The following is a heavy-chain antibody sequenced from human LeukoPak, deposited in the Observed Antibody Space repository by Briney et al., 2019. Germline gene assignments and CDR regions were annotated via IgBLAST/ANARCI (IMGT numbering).Heavy chain of an antibody. CDR1: GFTFDDYA. CDR3: AKYFGSSGWPRGAFDI. CDR2: ISWNSGSI. J-gene: IGHJ3*02. V-gene: IGHV3-9*01. Sequence: GGSLRLSCAASGFTFDDYAMHWVRQAPGKGLEWVSGISWNSGSIGYADSVKGRFTISRDNAKNSLYLQMNSLRAEDTALYYCAKYFGSSGWPRGAFDIWGQGTMVTVSS. D-gene: IGHD6-19*01.